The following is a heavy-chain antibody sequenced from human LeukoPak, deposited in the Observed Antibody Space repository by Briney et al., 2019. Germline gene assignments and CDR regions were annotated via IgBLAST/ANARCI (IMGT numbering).Heavy chain of an antibody. V-gene: IGHV1-18*01. D-gene: IGHD5-18*01. J-gene: IGHJ4*02. Sequence: ASVKVSCKASGYTFTSYGSSWVRQAPGQGLEWMGWISAYNGNTNYAQKLQGRVTMTTDKSTSTAYMELRSPRSEDTAVCYYARGWDTAMAFFDYWGQGTLVTVSS. CDR2: ISAYNGNT. CDR1: GYTFTSYG. CDR3: ARGWDTAMAFFDY.